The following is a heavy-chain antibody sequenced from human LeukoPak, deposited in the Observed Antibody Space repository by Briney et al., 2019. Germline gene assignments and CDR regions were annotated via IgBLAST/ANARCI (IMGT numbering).Heavy chain of an antibody. CDR1: GFTFNHYG. Sequence: QPGRSLRLSCEASGFTFNHYGMHWVRQAPGGGLEWVAGISYDGSHKNYVDSVKGRFTISRENSKNTLYLHVNSLRAEDTAVYYCAREAPYYYGAGSYYTAWGQGTLVTVSS. CDR2: ISYDGSHK. CDR3: AREAPYYYGAGSYYTA. D-gene: IGHD3-10*01. V-gene: IGHV3-30*03. J-gene: IGHJ4*02.